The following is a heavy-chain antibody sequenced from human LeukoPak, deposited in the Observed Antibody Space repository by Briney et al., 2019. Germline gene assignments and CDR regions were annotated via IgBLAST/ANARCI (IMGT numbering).Heavy chain of an antibody. V-gene: IGHV4-59*01. D-gene: IGHD6-13*01. CDR1: GGSISSYY. CDR3: ARVLGSSWYEDGMDV. CDR2: IYYSGST. Sequence: SETLSLTCTVSGGSISSYYWSWIRQPPGKGLEWIGYIYYSGSTNYNPSLKSRVTISVDTSKNQFSLKLSSVTAADTAVYYCARVLGSSWYEDGMDVWGQGTTVTVSS. J-gene: IGHJ6*02.